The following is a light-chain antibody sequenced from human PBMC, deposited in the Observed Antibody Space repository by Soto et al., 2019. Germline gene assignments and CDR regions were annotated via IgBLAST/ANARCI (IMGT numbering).Light chain of an antibody. Sequence: EIVMTQSPATLSMSPGERATLSCRASQSVYSNLAWYQQKPGQAPRLLISGASTRATGIPARFSGSGSGTEFTLIINGLQTEDSAVYFCQQYKIWPPTTFGQGTKVDIK. J-gene: IGKJ1*01. CDR2: GAS. V-gene: IGKV3-15*01. CDR3: QQYKIWPPTT. CDR1: QSVYSN.